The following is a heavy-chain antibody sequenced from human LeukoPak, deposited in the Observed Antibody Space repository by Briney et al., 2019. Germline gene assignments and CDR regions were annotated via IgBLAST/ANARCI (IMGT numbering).Heavy chain of an antibody. CDR1: GYSISSGYY. J-gene: IGHJ6*03. V-gene: IGHV4-38-2*02. CDR3: ARDGRGLGFYYYYMDV. Sequence: SSETLSLTCTVSGYSISSGYYWGWIRQPPGKGLEFIGSIYYSGSTYYNPSLKSRVTISVDTSKNQFSLKLSSVTAADTAVYYCARDGRGLGFYYYYMDVWGKGTTVTVSS. CDR2: IYYSGST.